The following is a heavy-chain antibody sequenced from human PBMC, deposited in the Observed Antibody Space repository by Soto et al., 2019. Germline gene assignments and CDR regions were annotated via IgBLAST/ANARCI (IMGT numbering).Heavy chain of an antibody. CDR1: GFTVSSNY. D-gene: IGHD6-6*01. CDR3: ARVSSSGFHFDY. J-gene: IGHJ4*02. Sequence: EVQLVESGGGLVQPGGSLRPSCAASGFTVSSNYMSWVRQAPGKGLEWVSVIYSGGSTYYADSVKGRFTISRDNSKNTLYLQMNSLRAEDTAVYYCARVSSSGFHFDYWGQGTLVTVSS. CDR2: IYSGGST. V-gene: IGHV3-66*01.